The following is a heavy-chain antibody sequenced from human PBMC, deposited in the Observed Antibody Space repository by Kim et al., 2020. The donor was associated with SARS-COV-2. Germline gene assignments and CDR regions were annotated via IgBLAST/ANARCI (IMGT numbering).Heavy chain of an antibody. CDR3: AKDLVVVTAILGYFDY. CDR1: GFTFSSYA. D-gene: IGHD2-21*02. V-gene: IGHV3-23*01. J-gene: IGHJ4*01. Sequence: GGSLRLSCAASGFTFSSYAMSWVRQAPGKGLEWVSAISGSGVTYYADSVKGRFTISRDNSKNTLYLQMNSLRAEDTAVYYCAKDLVVVTAILGYFDYWG. CDR2: ISGSGVT.